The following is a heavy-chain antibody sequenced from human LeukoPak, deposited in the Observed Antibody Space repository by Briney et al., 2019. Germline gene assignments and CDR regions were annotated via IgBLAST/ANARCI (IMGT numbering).Heavy chain of an antibody. CDR2: ILPNSGGT. CDR1: GYTFSGHH. CDR3: SRDGPSGSNMASDY. J-gene: IGHJ4*02. Sequence: GDSVKVSCKPSGYTFSGHHMHSVRQAPGQGLEWMGWILPNSGGTHYGQKFQGRVTMTGDTSINTAYIELTRLTSDDTAVYYCSRDGPSGSNMASDYWGQGTLVTVSS. V-gene: IGHV1-2*02. D-gene: IGHD1-26*01.